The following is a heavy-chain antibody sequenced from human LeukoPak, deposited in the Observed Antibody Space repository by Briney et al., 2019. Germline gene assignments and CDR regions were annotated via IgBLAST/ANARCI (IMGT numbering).Heavy chain of an antibody. J-gene: IGHJ1*01. CDR1: GFSLSTSGMC. V-gene: IGHV2-70*11. D-gene: IGHD3/OR15-3a*01. CDR3: VRMNFRTCTPQH. Sequence: SGPTLVNPTQTLTLTCTFSGFSLSTSGMCVSWIRQPPGKALEWLARIDWDDDKYYSTSLKTRLTISKDTSKNQVVLTMTNMDPVDTATYYCVRMNFRTCTPQHSGHVTLVTVSS. CDR2: IDWDDDK.